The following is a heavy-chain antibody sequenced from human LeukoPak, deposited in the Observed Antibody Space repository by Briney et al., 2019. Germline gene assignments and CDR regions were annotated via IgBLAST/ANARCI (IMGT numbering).Heavy chain of an antibody. J-gene: IGHJ4*02. V-gene: IGHV1-18*01. CDR2: ISAYNGNT. CDR1: GYTFTSYG. D-gene: IGHD5-18*01. CDR3: ARGEGIQLTDY. Sequence: ASVKVSCKASGYTFTSYGISWVRQAPGQGLEWMGWISAYNGNTNYAQKFQGRVTMTRDTSISTAYMELSRLRSDDTAVYYCARGEGIQLTDYWGQGTLVTVSS.